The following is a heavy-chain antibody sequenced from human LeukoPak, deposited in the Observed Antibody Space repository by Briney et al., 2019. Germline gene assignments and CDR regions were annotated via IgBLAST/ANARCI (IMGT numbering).Heavy chain of an antibody. V-gene: IGHV3-7*03. CDR3: ARDGVGATTVTDAFDI. CDR2: IKQDGSEK. D-gene: IGHD1-26*01. CDR1: GFTFSSYG. Sequence: GGSLRLSCAASGFTFSSYGMHWVRQAPGKGLEWVANIKQDGSEKYYVDSVKGRFTISRDNAKNSLYLQTNSLRAEDTAVYYCARDGVGATTVTDAFDIWGQGTMVTVSS. J-gene: IGHJ3*02.